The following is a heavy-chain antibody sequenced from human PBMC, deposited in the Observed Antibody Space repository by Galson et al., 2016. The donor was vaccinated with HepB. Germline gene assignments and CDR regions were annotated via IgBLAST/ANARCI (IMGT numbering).Heavy chain of an antibody. CDR3: APDATIGREDV. CDR2: ISSSSSYI. J-gene: IGHJ6*02. V-gene: IGHV3-21*01. CDR1: GFTFSSYS. D-gene: IGHD3-16*01. Sequence: SLRLSCAASGFTFSSYSMNWVRQAPGKGLEWVSSISSSSSYIYYADSVKGRFTISRDNAKNSLYLQMNSLRAEDTAVYYCAPDATIGREDVWGQGTTVTVSS.